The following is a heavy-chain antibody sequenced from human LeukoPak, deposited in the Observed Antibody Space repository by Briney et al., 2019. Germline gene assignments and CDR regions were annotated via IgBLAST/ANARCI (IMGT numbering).Heavy chain of an antibody. V-gene: IGHV1-8*01. D-gene: IGHD1-26*01. CDR1: GYTFTSYD. Sequence: ASVKVSCKASGYTFTSYDINWVRQATGQGLEWMGWMNPNTGNAGYAQKFQDRVTITWDASISTAYMDLSSLRSEDTAVYYCARVGYSNSYDYWGQGTLVTVSS. CDR2: MNPNTGNA. J-gene: IGHJ4*02. CDR3: ARVGYSNSYDY.